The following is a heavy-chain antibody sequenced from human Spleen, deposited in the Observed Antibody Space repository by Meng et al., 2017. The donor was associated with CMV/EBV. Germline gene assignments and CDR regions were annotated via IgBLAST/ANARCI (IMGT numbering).Heavy chain of an antibody. V-gene: IGHV4-4*02. D-gene: IGHD3-10*01. CDR3: ARDQPRYYGSGSPRDGMDV. J-gene: IGHJ6*02. CDR2: IYHSGST. CDR1: GGSISSSNW. Sequence: GSLRLSCAVSGGSISSSNWWSWVRQPPGKGLEWNGEIYHSGSTNYNPSLKSRVTISVDKSKNQFSLKLSSVTAADTAVYYCARDQPRYYGSGSPRDGMDVWGQGTTVTVSS.